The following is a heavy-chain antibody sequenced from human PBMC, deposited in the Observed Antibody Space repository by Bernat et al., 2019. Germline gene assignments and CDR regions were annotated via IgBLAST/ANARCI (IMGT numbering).Heavy chain of an antibody. J-gene: IGHJ6*02. Sequence: QVQLVQSGAEVKKPGSSVKVSCKASGGTFSSYAISWVRQAPGQGLEWMGGIIPIFGTANYAQKFQGRVTITADKSTSTAYMELSSLRSEDTAVYYCARPKYYYDSSGYYYYGMDVWGQGTTVTVSS. CDR2: IIPIFGTA. CDR1: GGTFSSYA. CDR3: ARPKYYYDSSGYYYYGMDV. D-gene: IGHD3-22*01. V-gene: IGHV1-69*06.